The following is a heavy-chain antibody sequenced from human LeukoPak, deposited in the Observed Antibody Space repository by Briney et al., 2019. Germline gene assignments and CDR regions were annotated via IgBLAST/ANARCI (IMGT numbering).Heavy chain of an antibody. D-gene: IGHD6-13*01. CDR2: ISYDGSNK. V-gene: IGHV3-30*18. J-gene: IGHJ4*02. CDR1: GFTFSSYG. CDR3: AKDPFLAAAGNSNY. Sequence: GGSLRLSCAASGFTFSSYGMHWVRQAPGKGLEWVAVISYDGSNKYYADSVKGRFTISRDNSKNTLYLQMNSLRAEDTAVYYCAKDPFLAAAGNSNYWGQGTLVTVSS.